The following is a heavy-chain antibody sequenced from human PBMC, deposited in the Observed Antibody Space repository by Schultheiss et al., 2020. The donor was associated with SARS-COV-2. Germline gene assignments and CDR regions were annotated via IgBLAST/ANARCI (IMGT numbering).Heavy chain of an antibody. CDR2: ISGSGGST. CDR3: ARDRRVTMIAGTPFDP. Sequence: GESLKISCAASGFTFSSYSMNWVRQAPGKGLEWVSAISGSGGSTYYADSVKGRFTISRDNAKNSLYLQMNSLRAEDTAVYYCARDRRVTMIAGTPFDPWGQGTLVTVSS. V-gene: IGHV3-21*01. J-gene: IGHJ5*02. D-gene: IGHD3-22*01. CDR1: GFTFSSYS.